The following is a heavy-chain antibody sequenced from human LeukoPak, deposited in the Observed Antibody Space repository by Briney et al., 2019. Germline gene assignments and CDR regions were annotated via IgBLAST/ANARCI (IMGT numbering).Heavy chain of an antibody. Sequence: GGSLRLSCAASGFTFSSYGMHWVRQAPGKGLEWVAFIRYDGSNKYYADSVKGRFTISRDNSKNSLYLQMNSLRAEDTAVYYCAIYYDSSGYETMNAFDFWGQGTMVTVSS. V-gene: IGHV3-30*02. CDR1: GFTFSSYG. CDR2: IRYDGSNK. D-gene: IGHD3-22*01. J-gene: IGHJ3*01. CDR3: AIYYDSSGYETMNAFDF.